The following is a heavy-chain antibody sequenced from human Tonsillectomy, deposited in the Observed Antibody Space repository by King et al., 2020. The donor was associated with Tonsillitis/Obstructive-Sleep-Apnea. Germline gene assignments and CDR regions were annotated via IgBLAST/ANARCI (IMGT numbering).Heavy chain of an antibody. CDR3: ARVNYESSGYYSGFDY. V-gene: IGHV1-18*01. Sequence: QLVQSGAEVKKPGASVKVSCKASGYSFTNYGISWVRQAPGQGLEWMGWISTYHGNTNYAQKFQGRLTMTTDTSTDTAYVELRSLRSDDTAMYYCARVNYESSGYYSGFDYWGQGTLVTISS. J-gene: IGHJ4*02. D-gene: IGHD3-22*01. CDR2: ISTYHGNT. CDR1: GYSFTNYG.